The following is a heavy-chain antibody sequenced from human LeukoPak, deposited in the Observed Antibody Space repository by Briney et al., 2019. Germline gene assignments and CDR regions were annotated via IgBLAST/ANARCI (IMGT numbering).Heavy chain of an antibody. J-gene: IGHJ6*03. Sequence: ASVKVSCKASGYTFTGYYMHWVRQAPGQGLEWMGLIDPSGGSTNYAQKFQGRVTMTRDTSTSTVYMELSSLRSEDTAVYYCAKGPSITMIRGGQWYYYMDVWGKGTTVTISS. CDR3: AKGPSITMIRGGQWYYYMDV. V-gene: IGHV1-46*01. D-gene: IGHD3-10*01. CDR2: IDPSGGST. CDR1: GYTFTGYY.